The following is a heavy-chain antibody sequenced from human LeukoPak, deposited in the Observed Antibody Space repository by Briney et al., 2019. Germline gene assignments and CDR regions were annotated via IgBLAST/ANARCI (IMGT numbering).Heavy chain of an antibody. CDR3: AKSLAASVDWFDP. CDR1: GFSISSHS. J-gene: IGHJ5*02. V-gene: IGHV3-21*01. D-gene: IGHD6-6*01. Sequence: GGSLRLSCAASGFSISSHSMNWVRQAPGMGLEWVSSISSNSKSTYYADSVKGRFTISRDNAKNSLFLQMNSLRAEDTAVYYCAKSLAASVDWFDPWGQGTLVTVSS. CDR2: ISSNSKST.